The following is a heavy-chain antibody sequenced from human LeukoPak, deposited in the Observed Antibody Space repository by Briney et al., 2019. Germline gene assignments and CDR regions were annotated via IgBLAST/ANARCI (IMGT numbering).Heavy chain of an antibody. CDR1: GFTFISYW. CDR2: IKEDGSKK. J-gene: IGHJ4*02. Sequence: GSLRLSCAASGFTFISYWMSWVRQAPGKGLEWVANIKEDGSKKYYVDSVKGRFTISRDNAKNSLYLQMNSLRAEDTAVYYCARGQNWNHDYWGQGTLVTVSS. D-gene: IGHD1-14*01. V-gene: IGHV3-7*01. CDR3: ARGQNWNHDY.